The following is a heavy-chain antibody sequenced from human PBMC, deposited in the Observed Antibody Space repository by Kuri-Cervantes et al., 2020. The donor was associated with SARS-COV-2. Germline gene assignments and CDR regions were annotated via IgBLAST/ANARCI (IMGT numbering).Heavy chain of an antibody. CDR3: ARHFGRAFDI. CDR2: IHHSGAT. J-gene: IGHJ3*02. D-gene: IGHD3-3*02. Sequence: GSLRLSCAVYDGSLSGYYWSWIRQPPGKGLEWIGEIHHSGATKYNSSLKRRVTISADTSTNQFSLRLSSVTAADTAVYYCARHFGRAFDIWGQGTRVT. V-gene: IGHV4-34*01. CDR1: DGSLSGYY.